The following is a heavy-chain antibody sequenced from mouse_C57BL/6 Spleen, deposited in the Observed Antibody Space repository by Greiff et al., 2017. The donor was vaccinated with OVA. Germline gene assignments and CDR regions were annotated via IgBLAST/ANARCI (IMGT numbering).Heavy chain of an antibody. CDR3: ARSYDYDCYARDY. D-gene: IGHD2-4*01. Sequence: QVQLQQSGPELVKPGASVQISCKASGYAFSSSWLNWVKQRPGKGLEWIGRLYPGDGDTNYNGKFKGKATLTADKSSSTAYMQLSSLTSEDSAVYFCARSYDYDCYARDYWGQGTSVTGSS. V-gene: IGHV1-82*01. CDR2: LYPGDGDT. CDR1: GYAFSSSW. J-gene: IGHJ4*01.